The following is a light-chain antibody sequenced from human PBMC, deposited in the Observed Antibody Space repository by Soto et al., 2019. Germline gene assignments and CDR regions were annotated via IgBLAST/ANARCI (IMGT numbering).Light chain of an antibody. V-gene: IGKV1-5*03. J-gene: IGKJ1*01. Sequence: DFQMTQSPSTLSASVGDRVTITCRASRSLNGWLAWYQQKPGKAPKLLIYKVSTLESGVPSRFSGRGSGTEFTLTISSLQPDDSATYYCQQSYGAWTFGQGTKVEIK. CDR1: RSLNGW. CDR3: QQSYGAWT. CDR2: KVS.